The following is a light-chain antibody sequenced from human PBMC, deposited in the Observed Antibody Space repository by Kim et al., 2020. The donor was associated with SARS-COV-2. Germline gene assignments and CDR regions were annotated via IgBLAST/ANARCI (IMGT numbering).Light chain of an antibody. CDR3: QQSISVPRT. CDR2: AAS. V-gene: IGKV1-39*01. CDR1: QNINMY. Sequence: AAVGDRVNITWRARQNINMYLKWFQQKPGKAPKLLRYAASSLQSGVPSRFSGRASGTDCTHTISGLQPEDLATYYCQQSISVPRTFGQGTRLEIK. J-gene: IGKJ5*01.